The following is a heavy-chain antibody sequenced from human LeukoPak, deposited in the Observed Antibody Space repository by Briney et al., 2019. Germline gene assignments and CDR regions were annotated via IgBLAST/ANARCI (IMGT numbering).Heavy chain of an antibody. CDR3: ARAPSEIGGYYPEYFRH. D-gene: IGHD3-22*01. CDR1: GFTFSSYW. CDR2: IKSDGST. J-gene: IGHJ1*01. V-gene: IGHV3-74*01. Sequence: GGSLRLSCAASGFTFSSYWMHWVRQAPGKGLVWVSRIKSDGSTNYADSVKGRFTISRDNAKNTVSLQMNSLRAEDTGVYFCARAPSEIGGYYPEYFRHWGQGTLVTVSS.